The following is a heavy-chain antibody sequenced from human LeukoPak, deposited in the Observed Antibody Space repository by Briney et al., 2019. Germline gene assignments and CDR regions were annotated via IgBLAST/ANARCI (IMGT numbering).Heavy chain of an antibody. Sequence: GGSLRLSCAASGFTFSGSALHWVRQSSGKGLEGVGRIRSTANGYATAYSAAVKGRFTISRDDSKNTAYLQMDSLKTEDTAVYYCTGNYYGSGSYADFDSWGQGTLVTVSS. D-gene: IGHD3-10*01. CDR1: GFTFSGSA. J-gene: IGHJ4*02. CDR3: TGNYYGSGSYADFDS. CDR2: IRSTANGYAT. V-gene: IGHV3-73*01.